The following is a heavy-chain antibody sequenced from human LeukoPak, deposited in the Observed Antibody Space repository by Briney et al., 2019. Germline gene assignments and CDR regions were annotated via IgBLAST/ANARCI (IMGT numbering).Heavy chain of an antibody. J-gene: IGHJ4*02. CDR1: GFTFSSYW. Sequence: GGSLRLSCAASGFTFSSYWMHWVRHAPGKGLVWVSRINSDGSSTSYADSAKGRFTISRDNAKNTLYLQMNSLRAEDTAVYYCARGGSYGPPYYFDYWGQGTLVTVSS. CDR3: ARGGSYGPPYYFDY. D-gene: IGHD5-18*01. CDR2: INSDGSST. V-gene: IGHV3-74*01.